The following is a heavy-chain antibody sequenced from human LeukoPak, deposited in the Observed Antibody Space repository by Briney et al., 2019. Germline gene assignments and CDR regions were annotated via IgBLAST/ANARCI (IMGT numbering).Heavy chain of an antibody. D-gene: IGHD6-13*01. CDR2: IIPIFGTA. Sequence: VASVKVSCKASGGTFSSYAISWVRQAPGQGLEWMGRIIPIFGTANYAQKFQGRVTITTDESTSTAYMELSSLRSEDTAVYYCAREYSSSPDGIYFDYWGQGTPVTVSS. CDR3: AREYSSSPDGIYFDY. V-gene: IGHV1-69*05. J-gene: IGHJ4*02. CDR1: GGTFSSYA.